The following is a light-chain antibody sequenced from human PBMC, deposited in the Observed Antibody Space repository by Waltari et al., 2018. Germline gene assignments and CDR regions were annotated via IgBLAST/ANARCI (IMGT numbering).Light chain of an antibody. V-gene: IGLV1-44*01. CDR2: RHD. J-gene: IGLJ3*02. CDR3: AVWDDSLNGRV. Sequence: QSLLTQPPSASGTPGRMATSPCSGSNTNSGSTTVSWYEQLPGIAPKLLIFRHDLRPSRVPDRFSGSKSGTSASLAISGLQSEDEADYYCAVWDDSLNGRVFGGGTRLTVL. CDR1: NTNSGSTT.